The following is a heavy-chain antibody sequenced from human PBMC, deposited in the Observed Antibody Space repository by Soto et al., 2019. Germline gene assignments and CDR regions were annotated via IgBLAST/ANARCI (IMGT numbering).Heavy chain of an antibody. J-gene: IGHJ4*02. D-gene: IGHD6-19*01. CDR1: GFTFSNNA. CDR3: VKGAGRIAVAGADY. CDR2: ISSNGGTT. V-gene: IGHV3-64D*06. Sequence: GGSLRLSCSASGFTFSNNAMHWVRQAPGKGLEHVSVISSNGGTTSYADSVKGRFIISRDNTKNTLYLQMSSLRVEDTAVYYCVKGAGRIAVAGADYWGQGTLVTVSS.